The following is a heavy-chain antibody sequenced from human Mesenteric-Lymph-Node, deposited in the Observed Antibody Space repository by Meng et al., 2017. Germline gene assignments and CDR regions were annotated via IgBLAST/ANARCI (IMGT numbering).Heavy chain of an antibody. CDR3: AKVDSHYYDSSGYYYEGNIDY. CDR1: GFTFSSYS. D-gene: IGHD3-22*01. J-gene: IGHJ4*02. CDR2: ISYDGSNK. V-gene: IGHV3-30*12. Sequence: GESLKISCAASGFTFSSYSMNWVRQAPGKGLEWVAVISYDGSNKYYADSVKGRFTISRDNSKNTLYLQMNSLRAEDTAVYYCAKVDSHYYDSSGYYYEGNIDYWGQGTLVTVSS.